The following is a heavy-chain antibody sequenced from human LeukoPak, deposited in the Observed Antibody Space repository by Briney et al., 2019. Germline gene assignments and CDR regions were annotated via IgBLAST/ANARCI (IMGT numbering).Heavy chain of an antibody. CDR2: ISQSSGI. CDR3: AKDRSGYGSSYDFDY. Sequence: GGSLRLSCAASGFIFTIYAMSWVRQATGKGLRWVSSISQSSGIYYADSVKGRFTISSDNSKNTLFLQMNSLRAEDTAIYHCAKDRSGYGSSYDFDYWGQGTLVTVAS. J-gene: IGHJ4*02. D-gene: IGHD6-13*01. V-gene: IGHV3-23*01. CDR1: GFIFTIYA.